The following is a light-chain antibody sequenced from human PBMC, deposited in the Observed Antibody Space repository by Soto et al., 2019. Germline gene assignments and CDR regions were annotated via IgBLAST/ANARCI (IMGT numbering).Light chain of an antibody. Sequence: QSVLTQPPSASVTPGQRVTISCSGSNSNIGSNTVNWYQQFPGTAPKLLIYTNDQRPSGVPDRFSGSKSGTSASLAISGLQSEDEADYYCAAWDDSLDGYVFGAGTKVTVL. CDR3: AAWDDSLDGYV. J-gene: IGLJ1*01. CDR1: NSNIGSNT. CDR2: TND. V-gene: IGLV1-44*01.